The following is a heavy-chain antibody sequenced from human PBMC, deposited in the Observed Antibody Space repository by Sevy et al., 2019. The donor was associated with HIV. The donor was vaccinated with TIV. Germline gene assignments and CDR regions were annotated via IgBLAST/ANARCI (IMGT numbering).Heavy chain of an antibody. CDR1: EDTFATYD. J-gene: IGHJ6*03. CDR3: ARGRPGTYHYYMDV. V-gene: IGHV1-8*01. CDR2: INPNSGDT. Sequence: ASVKVYCKASEDTFATYDLNWVRQATGQGLEWMGWINPNSGDTVYGQKFQGRITMTSHISISTVYMELSSLTSKDTAVYYCARGRPGTYHYYMDVWGNGTTVTVSS.